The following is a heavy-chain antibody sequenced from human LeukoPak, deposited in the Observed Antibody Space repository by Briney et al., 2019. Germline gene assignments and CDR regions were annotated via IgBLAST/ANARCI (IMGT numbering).Heavy chain of an antibody. V-gene: IGHV1-69*04. CDR3: ARVQFYGSGSYYRARDDY. CDR2: IIPILGIA. Sequence: SVKVSCKASGYTFTSYDINWVRQAPGQGLEWMGRIIPILGIANYAQKFQGRVTITADKSTSTAYMELSSLRSEDTAVYYCARVQFYGSGSYYRARDDYWGQGTLVTVSS. J-gene: IGHJ4*02. CDR1: GYTFTSYD. D-gene: IGHD3-10*01.